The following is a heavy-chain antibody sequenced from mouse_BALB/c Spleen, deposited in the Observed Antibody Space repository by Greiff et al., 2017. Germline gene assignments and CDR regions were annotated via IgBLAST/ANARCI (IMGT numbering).Heavy chain of an antibody. D-gene: IGHD2-4*01. V-gene: IGHV1S126*01. CDR3: ARRDYDSYAMDY. Sequence: QVQLQQSGPQLVRPGASVKISCKASGYSFTSYWMHWVKQRPGQGLEWIGMIDPSDSETRLNQKFKDKATLTVDKSSSTAYMQLSSPTSEDSAVYYCARRDYDSYAMDYWGQGTSVTVSA. CDR2: IDPSDSET. CDR1: GYSFTSYW. J-gene: IGHJ4*01.